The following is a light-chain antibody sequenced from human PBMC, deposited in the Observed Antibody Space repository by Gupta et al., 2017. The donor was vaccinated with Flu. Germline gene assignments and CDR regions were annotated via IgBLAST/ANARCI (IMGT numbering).Light chain of an antibody. CDR3: QQYSSPSWT. Sequence: DIQMTQSPSTLSASVGDSVTITCRASQSVGRWLAWYQQKPGNAPRLLIYEASNLERGVPSRFSGSGAGTELTLTISGLQPDDFGTYYCQQYSSPSWTFGQGTKVEIK. V-gene: IGKV1-5*03. CDR1: QSVGRW. CDR2: EAS. J-gene: IGKJ1*01.